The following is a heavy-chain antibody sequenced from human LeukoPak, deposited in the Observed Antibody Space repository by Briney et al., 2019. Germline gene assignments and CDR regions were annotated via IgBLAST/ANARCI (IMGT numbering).Heavy chain of an antibody. D-gene: IGHD5-12*01. J-gene: IGHJ4*02. CDR3: AKAKVGSAWIYEY. Sequence: GGSLRLSCAASGFTLSSYAMTWVRQAPGKGLEWVSTWSSTNTYYADSVKGRFTISRDNSKNTLYVQMHSLRAEDTAVYFCAKAKVGSAWIYEYWGQGILVTVSS. CDR1: GFTLSSYA. CDR2: WSSTNT. V-gene: IGHV3-23*01.